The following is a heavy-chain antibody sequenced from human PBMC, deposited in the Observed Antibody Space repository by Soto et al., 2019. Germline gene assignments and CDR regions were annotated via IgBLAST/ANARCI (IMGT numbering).Heavy chain of an antibody. CDR3: ARGETFDI. D-gene: IGHD3-10*01. V-gene: IGHV1-3*01. CDR2: INAGNGNT. CDR1: GYTFTSYA. Sequence: ASVRVSCKAAGYTFTSYAMHWVRQAPGQRLEWMGWINAGNGNTNYAQKLQGRVTMTTDTSTSTAYMELRSLRSDDTAVYYCARGETFDIWGQGTMVTVSS. J-gene: IGHJ3*02.